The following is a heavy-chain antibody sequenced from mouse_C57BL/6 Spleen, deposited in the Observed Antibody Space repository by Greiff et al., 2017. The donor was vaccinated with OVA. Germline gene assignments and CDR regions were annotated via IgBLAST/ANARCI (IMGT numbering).Heavy chain of an antibody. Sequence: EVQLVESGGGLVKPGGSLKLSCAASGFTFSSYTMSWVRQTPEKRLEWVATISGGGGNTYYPDSVKGRFTISRDNAKNTLYLQMSSLRSEDTAVYYCARQGYDYDDAMDYWGQGTSVTVSS. CDR1: GFTFSSYT. J-gene: IGHJ4*01. V-gene: IGHV5-9*04. CDR3: ARQGYDYDDAMDY. D-gene: IGHD2-4*01. CDR2: ISGGGGNT.